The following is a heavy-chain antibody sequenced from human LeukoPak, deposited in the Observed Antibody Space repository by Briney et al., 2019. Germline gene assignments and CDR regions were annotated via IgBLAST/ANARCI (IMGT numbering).Heavy chain of an antibody. CDR2: VYYSGST. Sequence: PSETLSLTCTVSGGSISSYSGSWLRQPPGKGLEWIGYVYYSGSTNYNPSLKSRVTISVDTSKNQFSLKLSSVTAADTAVYYCARNAHSSGSLAWLDPWGQGTQVTVSS. D-gene: IGHD6-19*01. J-gene: IGHJ5*02. V-gene: IGHV4-59*01. CDR1: GGSISSYS. CDR3: ARNAHSSGSLAWLDP.